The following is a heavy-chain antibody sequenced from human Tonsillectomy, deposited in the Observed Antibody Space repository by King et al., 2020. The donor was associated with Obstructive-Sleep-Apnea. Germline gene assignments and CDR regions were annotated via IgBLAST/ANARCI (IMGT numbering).Heavy chain of an antibody. CDR1: GGSISSYF. J-gene: IGHJ2*01. D-gene: IGHD6-19*01. CDR3: ARAVAVTGHWYFDL. Sequence: QLQESGPGLVKPSETLSLTCSVSGGSISSYFWGWIRQAPEKGLEWIGYIYYSGIANYNPSLKSRVTMSVDTSKNQFSLKLSSVTAADTAVYYCARAVAVTGHWYFDLWGRGTLVTVSS. V-gene: IGHV4-59*01. CDR2: IYYSGIA.